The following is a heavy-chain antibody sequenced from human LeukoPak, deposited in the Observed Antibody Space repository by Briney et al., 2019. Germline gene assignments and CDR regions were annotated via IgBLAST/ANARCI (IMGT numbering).Heavy chain of an antibody. Sequence: GGSLRLSCAASGFTFSSYAMHWVRQAPGKGLEWVAVISYDGSNKYYADSVKGRFTISRDNSKNTLYLQMNSLRAEDTAVYYCARYYGDVTHAFEIWGQGTMVTVSS. V-gene: IGHV3-30-3*01. D-gene: IGHD4-17*01. CDR2: ISYDGSNK. CDR1: GFTFSSYA. CDR3: ARYYGDVTHAFEI. J-gene: IGHJ3*02.